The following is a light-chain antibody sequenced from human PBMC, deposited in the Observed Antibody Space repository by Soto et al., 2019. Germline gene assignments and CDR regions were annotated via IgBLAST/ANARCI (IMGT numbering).Light chain of an antibody. CDR1: QSISSW. J-gene: IGKJ1*01. CDR3: QQYNAYSLT. CDR2: AAS. Sequence: DIQMTQSPSTLSAYVGDRVNITCRASQSISSWLAWYQQKPGKAPKLLIYAASSLESGVPSRFSGSGSGTEFTLTIGSLQPDDFATYHCQQYNAYSLTFGKGTKVEIK. V-gene: IGKV1-5*01.